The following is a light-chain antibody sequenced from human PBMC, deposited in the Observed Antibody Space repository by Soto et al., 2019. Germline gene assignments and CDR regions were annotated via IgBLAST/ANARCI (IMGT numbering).Light chain of an antibody. J-gene: IGKJ1*01. V-gene: IGKV1-5*01. Sequence: DIQMTQSLSSVSASVGDRVTITCRSSEDISTWLAWYQQKPGKAPKLLIYAASSLESGVPSRFSGSGSGTEFTLTISSLQPEDFATYYCQQYNTYGRTFGQGTKVDIK. CDR3: QQYNTYGRT. CDR1: EDISTW. CDR2: AAS.